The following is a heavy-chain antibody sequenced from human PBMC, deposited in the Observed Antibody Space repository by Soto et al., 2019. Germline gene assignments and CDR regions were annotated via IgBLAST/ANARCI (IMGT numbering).Heavy chain of an antibody. J-gene: IGHJ6*02. V-gene: IGHV1-3*01. CDR2: INAGNGNT. D-gene: IGHD6-13*01. CDR1: GYTFTSYA. Sequence: ASVKVSCKASGYTFTSYAMHWVRQAPGQRLEWMGWINAGNGNTQYSQKFQGRVTITRDTSASTAYMELSSLRSEDTAVYYCAIAVGYSSRWYIDYYYYYGMDVFGQGTTVTFCS. CDR3: AIAVGYSSRWYIDYYYYYGMDV.